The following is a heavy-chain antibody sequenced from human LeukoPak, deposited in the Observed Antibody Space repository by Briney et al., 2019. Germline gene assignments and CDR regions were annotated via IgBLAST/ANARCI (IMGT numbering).Heavy chain of an antibody. Sequence: SVKVSCKASGGTFNSYAISWVRQAPGQGLEWMGGIIPIFGTANYAQKFQGRVTITADESTSTAYMELSSLRSEDTAVYYCARDRGYSSSWFTAVWYYYYGMDVWGQGTTVTVSS. CDR2: IIPIFGTA. V-gene: IGHV1-69*13. J-gene: IGHJ6*02. D-gene: IGHD6-13*01. CDR1: GGTFNSYA. CDR3: ARDRGYSSSWFTAVWYYYYGMDV.